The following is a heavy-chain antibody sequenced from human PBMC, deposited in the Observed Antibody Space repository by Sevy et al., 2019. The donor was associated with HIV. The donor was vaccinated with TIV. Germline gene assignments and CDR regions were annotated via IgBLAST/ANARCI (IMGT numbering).Heavy chain of an antibody. CDR2: ISSASNYI. Sequence: GGSLRLSCAASGFMFSSYSMNWVRQAPGKGLEWVSSISSASNYIYYADSVKGRFTISRDNAKNSLYLQMNSLRADDTTVYYCAGPDATGGMDVWGQGSTVTVSS. CDR1: GFMFSSYS. CDR3: AGPDATGGMDV. J-gene: IGHJ6*02. V-gene: IGHV3-21*01.